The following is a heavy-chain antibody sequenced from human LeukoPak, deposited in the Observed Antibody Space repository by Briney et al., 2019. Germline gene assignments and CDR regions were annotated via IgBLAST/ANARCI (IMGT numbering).Heavy chain of an antibody. J-gene: IGHJ4*02. CDR2: INSDGSST. D-gene: IGHD6-19*01. Sequence: GGSLRLSCAASGFTFSSYWMHWVRQAPGKGLVWVSRINSDGSSTSYADSVKGRFTISRDNAKNSLYLQMNSLRAEDTAVYYCARDRGYSSFDYWGQGTLVTVSS. CDR3: ARDRGYSSFDY. CDR1: GFTFSSYW. V-gene: IGHV3-74*01.